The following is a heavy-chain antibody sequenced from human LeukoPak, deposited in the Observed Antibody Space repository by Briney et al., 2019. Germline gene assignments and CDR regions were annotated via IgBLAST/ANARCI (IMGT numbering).Heavy chain of an antibody. V-gene: IGHV4-31*03. CDR2: IHYSGST. Sequence: SENLSLTCTVSGGSITSGGYYWSWIRQHPGKGLEWIGYIHYSGSTYHNPSLNSRLTISVDTSKNQFSLKLSSVTAADTAVYYCARTSGSGSYYNRGWFDPWGQGTPVTVSS. J-gene: IGHJ5*02. D-gene: IGHD3-10*01. CDR1: GGSITSGGYY. CDR3: ARTSGSGSYYNRGWFDP.